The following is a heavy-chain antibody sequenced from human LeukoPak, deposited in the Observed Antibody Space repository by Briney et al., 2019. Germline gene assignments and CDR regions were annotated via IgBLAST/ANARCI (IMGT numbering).Heavy chain of an antibody. Sequence: ASVKVSCKASGYTFNSYDINWVRQAPGQGLEWVGWMHPNSGNTGYAQKFQGRVTMTRNTSISTAYMELSSLRSEDTAVYYCAKILTGYLYYGMDVWGQGTTVTVSS. V-gene: IGHV1-8*01. J-gene: IGHJ6*02. CDR2: MHPNSGNT. CDR1: GYTFNSYD. D-gene: IGHD3-9*01. CDR3: AKILTGYLYYGMDV.